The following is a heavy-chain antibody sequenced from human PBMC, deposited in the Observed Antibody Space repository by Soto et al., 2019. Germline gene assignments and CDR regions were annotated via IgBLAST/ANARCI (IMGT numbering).Heavy chain of an antibody. J-gene: IGHJ4*02. CDR1: GYIFINYA. Sequence: GASVKVSCKASGYIFINYAIHWVRQAPGQRLEWLGCINIGGDYTQDSQNFKGRLSISSDTSANTVYMELSSLTSEDTATYYCARGDGTGSWLIDYWGPGAQVTVS. V-gene: IGHV1-3*04. CDR2: INIGGDYT. CDR3: ARGDGTGSWLIDY. D-gene: IGHD3-10*01.